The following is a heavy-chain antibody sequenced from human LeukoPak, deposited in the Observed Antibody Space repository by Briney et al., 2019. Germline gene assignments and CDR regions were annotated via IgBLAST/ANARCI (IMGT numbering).Heavy chain of an antibody. CDR1: GYTFTGYY. D-gene: IGHD7-27*01. J-gene: IGHJ6*03. Sequence: ASVKVSCKASGYTFTGYYMHWVRQAPGQGLEWMGWINPNSGGTNYAQKFQGRVTMTRDTSISTAYMELSRLRSDGTAVYYCARNLVTLGYYYYYMDVWGKGTTVTVSS. CDR2: INPNSGGT. V-gene: IGHV1-2*02. CDR3: ARNLVTLGYYYYYMDV.